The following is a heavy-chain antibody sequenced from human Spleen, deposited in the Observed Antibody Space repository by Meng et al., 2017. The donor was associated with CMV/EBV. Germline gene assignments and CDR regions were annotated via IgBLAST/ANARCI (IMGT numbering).Heavy chain of an antibody. Sequence: ASVKVSCKASGDTLANCGFSWVRQAPGQGLEWMHWISFYNGNTNYAHDLQGRITMTTDTSTSTVYMELRSLRSEDTAVYYCARARWSVDTDNYYYYGMDVWGQGTTVTVSS. J-gene: IGHJ6*02. V-gene: IGHV1-18*01. CDR2: ISFYNGNT. CDR3: ARARWSVDTDNYYYYGMDV. CDR1: GDTLANCG. D-gene: IGHD5-18*01.